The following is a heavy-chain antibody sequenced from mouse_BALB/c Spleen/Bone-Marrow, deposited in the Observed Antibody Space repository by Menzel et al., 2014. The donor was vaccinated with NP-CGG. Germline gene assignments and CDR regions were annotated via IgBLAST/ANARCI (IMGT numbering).Heavy chain of an antibody. V-gene: IGHV5-9-3*01. CDR1: GFTFSSYA. Sequence: EVKVEESGGGLVKPGGSLKLSCAAFGFTFSSYAMSWVRQTPEKRLEWVATISSGGSYTYYPDSVKGRFTISRDNAKNTLYLQMSSLRSEDTAMYYCARHGITRLLDYWGQGTTLTVSS. CDR3: ARHGITRLLDY. J-gene: IGHJ2*01. CDR2: ISSGGSYT. D-gene: IGHD2-4*01.